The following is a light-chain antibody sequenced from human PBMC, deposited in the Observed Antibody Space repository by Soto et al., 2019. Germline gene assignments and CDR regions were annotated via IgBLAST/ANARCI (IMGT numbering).Light chain of an antibody. V-gene: IGLV1-40*01. CDR2: HST. J-gene: IGLJ3*02. CDR3: QSYDSGLSAWV. Sequence: QAVVTQPPSVSRAPGQRVTISCTGSGSNIGAGYDVHWYQQLPGTPPKLLIYHSTNRPSGVPDRFSGSKSGPSASLAITGLQAEDEADYYCQSYDSGLSAWVFGGGTKLTVL. CDR1: GSNIGAGYD.